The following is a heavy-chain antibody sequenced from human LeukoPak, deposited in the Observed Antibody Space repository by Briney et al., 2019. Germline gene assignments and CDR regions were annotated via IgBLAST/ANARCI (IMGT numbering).Heavy chain of an antibody. CDR2: INWNGGST. J-gene: IGHJ4*02. CDR3: ARGRGTIFGVVGTFDY. D-gene: IGHD3-3*01. CDR1: GFTFDDYG. Sequence: GGSLRLSCAASGFTFDDYGMSWVRQAPGKGLEWVSGINWNGGSTGYADSVKGRFTISRDNAKNSLYLQMNSLRAEDTALYYCARGRGTIFGVVGTFDYWGQGTLVTVSS. V-gene: IGHV3-20*04.